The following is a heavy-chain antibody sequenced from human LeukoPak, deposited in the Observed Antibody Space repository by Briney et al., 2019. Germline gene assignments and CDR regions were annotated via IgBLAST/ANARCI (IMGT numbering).Heavy chain of an antibody. J-gene: IGHJ2*01. CDR2: IIPIFGTA. V-gene: IGHV1-69*13. D-gene: IGHD3-9*01. Sequence: SVKVSCKASGGTFSSYAISWVRQAPGQGREWMGGIIPIFGTADYAQKFQGRVTITADESTSTAYMELSSLRSEDTAVYYCARDLGPRNDILTGQIPEGYFDLWGRGTLVTVSS. CDR1: GGTFSSYA. CDR3: ARDLGPRNDILTGQIPEGYFDL.